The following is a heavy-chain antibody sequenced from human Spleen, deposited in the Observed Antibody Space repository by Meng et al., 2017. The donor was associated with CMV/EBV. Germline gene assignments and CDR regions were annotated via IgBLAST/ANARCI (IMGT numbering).Heavy chain of an antibody. CDR1: GFLFSSYA. D-gene: IGHD2-2*02. Sequence: GESLKISCAASGFLFSSYAINWVRQAPGKGLEWVAIISYDGSREYYIDSVKGRFTISRDNAKNSLFLQMSSLRAEDTAMYYCARAGLGYCSVTSCYNDYWGQGTLVTVSS. CDR3: ARAGLGYCSVTSCYNDY. CDR2: ISYDGSRE. V-gene: IGHV3-30-3*01. J-gene: IGHJ4*02.